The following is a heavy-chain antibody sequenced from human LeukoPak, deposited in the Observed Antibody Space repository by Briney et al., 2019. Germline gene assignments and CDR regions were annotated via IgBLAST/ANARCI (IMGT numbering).Heavy chain of an antibody. CDR3: ARVSGYDWESFYDY. CDR1: GGSISSSSYY. CDR2: IYYSGST. J-gene: IGHJ4*02. Sequence: SETLSLTCTVSGGSISSSSYYWGWIRQPPGKGLEWIGYIYYSGSTNYNPSLKSRVTIPVDTSKNQFSLKLNSVTAADTAVYYCARVSGYDWESFYDYWGQGTLVTVSS. V-gene: IGHV4-61*05. D-gene: IGHD5-12*01.